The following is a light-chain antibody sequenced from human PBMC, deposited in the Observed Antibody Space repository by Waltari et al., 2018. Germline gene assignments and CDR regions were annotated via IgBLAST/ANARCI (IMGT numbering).Light chain of an antibody. V-gene: IGLV8-61*01. CDR3: LVYMGSGIWV. CDR1: SGSFSTSFY. CDR2: KTN. Sequence: QTVVTQEPSLSVSPGGPVTLTCAMSSGSFSTSFYDSRSQQTPGQAPRTLVYKTNSRSSGVPDRFFGSILGNKVALTITGAQAEDESDYYCLVYMGSGIWVFGGGTKLTVL. J-gene: IGLJ2*01.